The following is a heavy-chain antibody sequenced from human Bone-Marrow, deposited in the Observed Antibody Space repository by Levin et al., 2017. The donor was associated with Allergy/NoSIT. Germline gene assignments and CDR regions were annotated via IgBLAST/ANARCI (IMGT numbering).Heavy chain of an antibody. Sequence: GESLKISCAASGFTFGQYGMHWVRQAPGKGLEWVAVISSDGTNEAYADSVKGRFTISRDNSKNTLYLQMNSLRAEDTDVFYCAKDASAFGDYVFDYWGQGTLVTVSS. CDR3: AKDASAFGDYVFDY. CDR1: GFTFGQYG. CDR2: ISSDGTNE. V-gene: IGHV3-30*18. J-gene: IGHJ4*02. D-gene: IGHD4-17*01.